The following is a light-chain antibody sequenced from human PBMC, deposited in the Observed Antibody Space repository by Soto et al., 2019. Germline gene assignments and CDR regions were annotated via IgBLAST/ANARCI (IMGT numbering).Light chain of an antibody. J-gene: IGLJ2*01. CDR1: SSDVGPYNY. CDR3: SSYTTIKTVI. V-gene: IGLV2-14*01. CDR2: DVT. Sequence: QSVLAQPASVSGSPGQSITISCTGTSSDVGPYNYVSWYHQHHPGKAPELIIYDVTDRPSGVSTRFSGSKSGNTASLTISGLQAEDEGDYYCSSYTTIKTVIFGGGTKLTVL.